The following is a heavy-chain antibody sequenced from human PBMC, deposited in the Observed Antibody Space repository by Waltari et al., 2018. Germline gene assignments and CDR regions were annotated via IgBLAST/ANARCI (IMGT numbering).Heavy chain of an antibody. V-gene: IGHV3-7*01. CDR2: IKQDGSEK. J-gene: IGHJ4*02. D-gene: IGHD1-20*01. CDR3: ARALGLGYNWNQPHYFDY. Sequence: EVQLLESGGGLVQPGGSLRLSCAASGFTFSSYWMSWVRQAPGKGLEWVANIKQDGSEKYYVDSVKGRFTNSRDNAKNSLYLQMNSLRAEDTAVYYCARALGLGYNWNQPHYFDYWGQGTLVTVSS. CDR1: GFTFSSYW.